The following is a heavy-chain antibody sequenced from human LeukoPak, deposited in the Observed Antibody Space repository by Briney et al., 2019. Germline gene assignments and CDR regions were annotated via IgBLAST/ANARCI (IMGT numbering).Heavy chain of an antibody. CDR2: IIEDGSAQ. D-gene: IGHD2-2*01. CDR1: GFTFSSSW. CDR3: ARDLFSCTTNSCYVY. V-gene: IGHV3-7*01. J-gene: IGHJ4*02. Sequence: GGSLRLSCAASGFTFSSSWMSWVRQAPGKGLEWVANIIEDGSAQYYVGSVRGRFTISRDNAKNSLYLQMNSLRGEDTAVYYCARDLFSCTTNSCYVYWGQGTLVTVS.